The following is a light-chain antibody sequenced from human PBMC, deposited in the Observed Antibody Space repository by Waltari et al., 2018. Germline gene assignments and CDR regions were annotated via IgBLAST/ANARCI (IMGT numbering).Light chain of an antibody. V-gene: IGKV3-11*01. J-gene: IGKJ3*01. Sequence: EIVLTQSPATLSLSPGERATLSCRASQSVSSYLAWYQQKPGQAPRLLIYDASNRATGIPARFSGSGSGTDFTLTISSLEPEDFVVYYCQQRSNWPLGGTFGPGTKVDIK. CDR2: DAS. CDR3: QQRSNWPLGGT. CDR1: QSVSSY.